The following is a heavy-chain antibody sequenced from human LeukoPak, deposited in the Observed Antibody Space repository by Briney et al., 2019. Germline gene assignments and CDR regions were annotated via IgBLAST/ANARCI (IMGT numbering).Heavy chain of an antibody. CDR3: AREAAAIGLDY. Sequence: GGSLRLSCAASGFTFNSYSMNWVRQAPGKGLEWVSYISSSSSTKHYADSVKGRFTISRDNAKNSLYLQMNSLRAEDTAVYYCAREAAAIGLDYWGQGTLVTVSS. CDR1: GFTFNSYS. V-gene: IGHV3-48*01. D-gene: IGHD2-2*02. CDR2: ISSSSSTK. J-gene: IGHJ4*02.